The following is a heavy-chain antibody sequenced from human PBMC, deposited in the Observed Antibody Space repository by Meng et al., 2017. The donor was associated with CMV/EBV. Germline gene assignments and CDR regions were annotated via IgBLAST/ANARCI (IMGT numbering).Heavy chain of an antibody. CDR2: IKSKVDGGTT. Sequence: EVRRVESGGGLIKPGGSLRLSCVISGLSFSDSWMSWVRQAPGKGLEWVGLIKSKVDGGTTDYAAPLRGRFSISRDDSKNTVYLQMNSLKTDDTAVYYCTTGRGGYNAEDYWGQGTLVTVSS. CDR3: TTGRGGYNAEDY. J-gene: IGHJ4*02. CDR1: GLSFSDSW. D-gene: IGHD1-1*01. V-gene: IGHV3-15*01.